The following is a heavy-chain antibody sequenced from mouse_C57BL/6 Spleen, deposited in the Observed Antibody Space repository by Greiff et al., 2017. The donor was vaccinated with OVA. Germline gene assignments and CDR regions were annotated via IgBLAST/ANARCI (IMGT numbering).Heavy chain of an antibody. J-gene: IGHJ3*01. Sequence: QVQLQQSGAELVKPGASVKISCKASGYAFSSYCMNWVKQRPGKGLEWIGQIYPGDGDTNYNEKFKGKATLTADKSSSTAYMQLSSMTSEDSAVYFCASYYYGSSPWFAYWGQGTLVTVSA. CDR2: IYPGDGDT. V-gene: IGHV1-80*01. CDR3: ASYYYGSSPWFAY. D-gene: IGHD1-1*01. CDR1: GYAFSSYC.